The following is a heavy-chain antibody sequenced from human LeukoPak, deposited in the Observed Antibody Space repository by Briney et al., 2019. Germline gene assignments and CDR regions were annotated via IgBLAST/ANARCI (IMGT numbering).Heavy chain of an antibody. CDR3: ARVGTGGYYYYYMDV. V-gene: IGHV4-34*01. Sequence: SETLSLTCAVYGGSFSGYYWSWIRQPPGKGLEWIREINHSGSTNYNPSLKSRVTISVDTSKNQFSLKLSSVTAADTAVYYCARVGTGGYYYYYMDVWGKGTTVTVSS. CDR1: GGSFSGYY. D-gene: IGHD2-8*02. CDR2: INHSGST. J-gene: IGHJ6*03.